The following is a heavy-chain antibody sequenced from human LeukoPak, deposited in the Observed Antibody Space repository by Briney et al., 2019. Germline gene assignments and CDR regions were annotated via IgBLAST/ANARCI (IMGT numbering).Heavy chain of an antibody. CDR3: ARPNSGSFDY. V-gene: IGHV4-39*01. D-gene: IGHD3-22*01. J-gene: IGHJ4*02. CDR1: GGSISSSSYY. Sequence: SETLSLTCTVSGGSISSSSYYWGWIRQPPGKGLEWIGSIYYSGSTYYNPSLKSRVTISVDTSKNPFSLKLSSVTAADTAVYYCARPNSGSFDYWGQGTLVTVSS. CDR2: IYYSGST.